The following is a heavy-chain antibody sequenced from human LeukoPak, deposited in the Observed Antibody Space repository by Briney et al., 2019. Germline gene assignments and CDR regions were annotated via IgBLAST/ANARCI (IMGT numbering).Heavy chain of an antibody. CDR1: GGSISSYY. CDR2: IYYSGST. CDR3: AREAGTFDY. J-gene: IGHJ4*02. D-gene: IGHD6-19*01. Sequence: SETLSLTCTVSGGSISSYYWSWIRQPPGKGLEWIGYIYYSGSTNYNPSLKSRVTISVDTSKDQFSLKLSSVTAADTAVYYCAREAGTFDYWGQGTLVTVSS. V-gene: IGHV4-59*01.